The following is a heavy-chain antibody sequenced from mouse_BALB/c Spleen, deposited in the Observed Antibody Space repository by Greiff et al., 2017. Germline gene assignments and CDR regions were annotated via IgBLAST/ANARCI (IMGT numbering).Heavy chain of an antibody. D-gene: IGHD2-4*01. CDR2: IDPANGNT. J-gene: IGHJ3*01. V-gene: IGHV14-3*02. Sequence: VQLQQSGAELVKPGASVKLSCTASGFNIKDTYMHWVKQRPEQGLEWIGRIDPANGNTKYDPKFQGKATITADTSSNTAYLQLSSLTSEDTAVYYCASYDDDGFADWGQGTLVTVSA. CDR3: ASYDDDGFAD. CDR1: GFNIKDTY.